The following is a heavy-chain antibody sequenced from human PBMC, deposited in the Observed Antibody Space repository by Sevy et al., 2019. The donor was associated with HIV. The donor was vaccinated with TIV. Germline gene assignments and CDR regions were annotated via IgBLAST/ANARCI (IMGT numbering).Heavy chain of an antibody. CDR1: GYSINRNTY. D-gene: IGHD3-10*01. CDR3: ARDSSNYYDSGSHYKTNVAGSAWFDP. Sequence: SETLSLTCTVSGYSINRNTYWGWIRQPPGKGLEWLGSVHHGGSTYYNPSLKSRVTISTDTSKNQFSLKLNSVTAADAAVYFCARDSSNYYDSGSHYKTNVAGSAWFDPWGQGTLDTVSS. J-gene: IGHJ5*02. V-gene: IGHV4-38-2*02. CDR2: VHHGGST.